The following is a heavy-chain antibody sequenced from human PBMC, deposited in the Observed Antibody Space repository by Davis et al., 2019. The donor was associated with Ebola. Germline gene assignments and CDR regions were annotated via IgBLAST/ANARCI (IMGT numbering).Heavy chain of an antibody. CDR2: IYYSGST. D-gene: IGHD3-16*01. J-gene: IGHJ4*02. CDR1: GGSFSGYY. V-gene: IGHV4-34*01. Sequence: PSETLSLTCAVYGGSFSGYYWSWIRQPPGKGLEWIGYIYYSGSTYYNPSLKSRVTISVDTSKNQFSLKLSSVTAADTAVYYCARVGDWVFDYWGQGTLVTVSS. CDR3: ARVGDWVFDY.